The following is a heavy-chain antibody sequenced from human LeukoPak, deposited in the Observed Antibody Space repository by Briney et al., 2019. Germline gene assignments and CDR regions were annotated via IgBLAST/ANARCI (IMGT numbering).Heavy chain of an antibody. CDR2: TFYTSKWNN. CDR3: ERRRYYEYTGFYDY. D-gene: IGHD3-22*01. Sequence: SQTLSLTCAISGDSVSSNSASWKWFRQSPSRGLEWLGRTFYTSKWNNDYAVSVKSRITINPDTSKNHFSLQLNSVTPEDTAVYYCERRRYYEYTGFYDYSGQGTLVTVSS. CDR1: GDSVSSNSAS. V-gene: IGHV6-1*01. J-gene: IGHJ4*02.